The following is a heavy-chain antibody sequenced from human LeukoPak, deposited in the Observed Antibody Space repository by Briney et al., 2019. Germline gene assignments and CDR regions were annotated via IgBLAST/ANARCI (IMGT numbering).Heavy chain of an antibody. CDR2: ISSSGSTI. D-gene: IGHD6-19*01. CDR3: ARDQIGQWLASFDY. Sequence: PGESLRLSCAASGFTFSDYYMSWIRQAPGKGLEWGSYISSSGSTIYYADSVKGRFTISRDNAKNSLYLQMNSLRAEDTAVYYCARDQIGQWLASFDYWGQGTLVTVSS. CDR1: GFTFSDYY. V-gene: IGHV3-11*01. J-gene: IGHJ4*02.